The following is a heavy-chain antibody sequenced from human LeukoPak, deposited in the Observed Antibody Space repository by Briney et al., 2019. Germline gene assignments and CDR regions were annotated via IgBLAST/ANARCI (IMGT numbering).Heavy chain of an antibody. CDR3: ATGHSSGWYAPF. D-gene: IGHD6-19*01. V-gene: IGHV1-18*01. J-gene: IGHJ4*02. CDR1: GYTFTSYG. CDR2: INAYNGNT. Sequence: ASVKVSCKASGYTFTSYGIIWVRQAPGQGLEWMGWINAYNGNTNYAQNLQGRATLTTDTSTNTAYMELSSLRSEDTAVYYCATGHSSGWYAPFWGQGTLVTVSS.